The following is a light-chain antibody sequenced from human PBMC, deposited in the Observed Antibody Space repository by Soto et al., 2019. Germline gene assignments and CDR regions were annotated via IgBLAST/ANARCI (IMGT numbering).Light chain of an antibody. V-gene: IGKV3-20*01. CDR1: QSVSSSY. CDR2: GAS. J-gene: IGKJ1*01. Sequence: EIVLTQSPGTLSLSPGERATLSCRASQSVSSSYLAWYHQKPGQAPRLLLFGASSRAAVIPDRFSGSGSGTDFALNISRLEPDDFAVYCCQQYGSSPPTFGQGNKVEIK. CDR3: QQYGSSPPT.